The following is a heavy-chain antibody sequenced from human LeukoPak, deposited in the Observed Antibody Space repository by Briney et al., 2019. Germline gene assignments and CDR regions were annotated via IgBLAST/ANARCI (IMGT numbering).Heavy chain of an antibody. J-gene: IGHJ3*02. CDR3: AKDAPNYYDSSGYPDAFDI. D-gene: IGHD3-22*01. V-gene: IGHV1-46*01. CDR2: INPSGGST. CDR1: GYTFTSYS. Sequence: ASVKVSCKASGYTFTSYSIHWVRQAPGQGLEWMGIINPSGGSTTYTQKFQGRVTMTRDTSTSTVYMELSSLRSEDTAVYYCAKDAPNYYDSSGYPDAFDIWGQGTMVTVSS.